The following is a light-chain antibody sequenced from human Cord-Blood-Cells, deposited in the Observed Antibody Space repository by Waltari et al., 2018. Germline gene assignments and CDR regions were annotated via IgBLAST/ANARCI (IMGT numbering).Light chain of an antibody. Sequence: TQDTQSPSPLSAPVGHSVTITCRASQSISSYLNWYQQKPGKAPKLLIYAASSLQSGVPSRFSGSGSGTDFTLTISSLQPEDFATYYCQQSYSTWTFGQGTKVEIK. V-gene: IGKV1-39*01. CDR1: QSISSY. CDR3: QQSYSTWT. CDR2: AAS. J-gene: IGKJ1*01.